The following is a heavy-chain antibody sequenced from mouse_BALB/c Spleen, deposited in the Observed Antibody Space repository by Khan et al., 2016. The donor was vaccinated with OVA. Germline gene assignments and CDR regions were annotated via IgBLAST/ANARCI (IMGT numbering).Heavy chain of an antibody. CDR3: ARDGSRYNYAMDY. D-gene: IGHD2-3*01. CDR1: GYSIPSDYA. Sequence: VQLKESGPGLVKPSQSLSLTCTVTGYSIPSDYAWNWIRQFPGNKLEWMGYISYSGSTNYNPALKSRISITRDTSKNQFFLQLNSVTTEDTATYYCARDGSRYNYAMDYWVQGTSVTVSS. J-gene: IGHJ4*01. CDR2: ISYSGST. V-gene: IGHV3-2*02.